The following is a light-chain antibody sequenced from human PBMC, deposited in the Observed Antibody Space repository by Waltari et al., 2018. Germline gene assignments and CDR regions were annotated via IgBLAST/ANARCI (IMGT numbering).Light chain of an antibody. J-gene: IGLJ2*01. V-gene: IGLV2-14*01. CDR1: SSDVGAYNY. CDR3: GSYTTSSTVV. Sequence: QSALTQPASVSGSPGQSITISCPGTSSDVGAYNYVSWYQQYPGKAPKVVIYDVSNRPSGVSNRFSGSKSGNTASLTISGLQAEDEADYYCGSYTTSSTVVFGGGTKVTVL. CDR2: DVS.